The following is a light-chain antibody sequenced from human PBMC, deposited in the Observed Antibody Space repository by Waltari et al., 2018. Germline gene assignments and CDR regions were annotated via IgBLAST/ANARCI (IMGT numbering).Light chain of an antibody. Sequence: DIVLTQSPATVSLSPGERVTLSCRASQSISTPIAWYQQNLGQAPRLLIYSAYTGATGIPARFSGSGSGTDFTLAISSLEPEDSAVYYCQQRSSWPRTFVQGTKVEIK. CDR1: QSISTP. J-gene: IGKJ1*01. V-gene: IGKV3-11*01. CDR3: QQRSSWPRT. CDR2: SAY.